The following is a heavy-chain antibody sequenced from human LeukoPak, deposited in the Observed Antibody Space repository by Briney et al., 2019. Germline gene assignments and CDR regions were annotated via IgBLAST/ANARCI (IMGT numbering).Heavy chain of an antibody. V-gene: IGHV4-4*07. CDR2: VYTSGST. D-gene: IGHD6-19*01. CDR3: ARDRALGYGWPTALDIDI. Sequence: SETLSLTCTVSGGSISRYYGSWIRQPAGKGLEWMGRVYTSGSTNYNPSLKSRVTISIDKSKNQFSMNLSSVTAADTAVYYCARDRALGYGWPTALDIDIWGQGTMVTVS. J-gene: IGHJ3*02. CDR1: GGSISRYY.